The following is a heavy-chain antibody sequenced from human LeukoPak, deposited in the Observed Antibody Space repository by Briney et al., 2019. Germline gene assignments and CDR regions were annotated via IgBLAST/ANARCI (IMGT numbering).Heavy chain of an antibody. V-gene: IGHV3-74*01. D-gene: IGHD6-6*01. Sequence: GGSLRLSCAGSGFTFSNYWMYWVRQAPGEGLVWVSHVDAHGGSRTYADSVKGRFTISRDNDKKTMYLQMSSLRAEDTAVYYCVRGPSFYYYYYDMDVWGQGTTVTVSS. CDR2: VDAHGGSR. CDR3: VRGPSFYYYYYDMDV. CDR1: GFTFSNYW. J-gene: IGHJ6*02.